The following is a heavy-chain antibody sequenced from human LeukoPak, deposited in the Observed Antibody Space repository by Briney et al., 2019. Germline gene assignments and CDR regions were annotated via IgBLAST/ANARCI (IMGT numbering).Heavy chain of an antibody. D-gene: IGHD2-2*01. V-gene: IGHV1-8*01. J-gene: IGHJ4*02. CDR3: ARARRMYCSSTSCYLVY. Sequence: ASVKVSCKASGYTFTSYDINWVRQATGQGLEWMGWMNPNSGNTGYAQKFQGRVTMTRNTSINTAYMELSSLRSEDTAVYYCARARRMYCSSTSCYLVYWGQGTLVTVSS. CDR1: GYTFTSYD. CDR2: MNPNSGNT.